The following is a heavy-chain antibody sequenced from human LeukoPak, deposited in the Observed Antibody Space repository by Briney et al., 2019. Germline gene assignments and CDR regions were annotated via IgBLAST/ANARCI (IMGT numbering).Heavy chain of an antibody. CDR3: ARGQIYDYWTPVCWKFDL. CDR1: GCSITSGYF. Sequence: SETLSLTCTVSGCSITSGYFWGWIRQPPGKGLEWSGNVYTTGAGSTYHNPSLRSRVTVSSDTSKSQVSLKLNSVTAADTAVYYCARGQIYDYWTPVCWKFDLWGRGTLVTVSS. V-gene: IGHV4-38-2*02. J-gene: IGHJ2*01. D-gene: IGHD3-3*01. CDR2: VYTTGAGST.